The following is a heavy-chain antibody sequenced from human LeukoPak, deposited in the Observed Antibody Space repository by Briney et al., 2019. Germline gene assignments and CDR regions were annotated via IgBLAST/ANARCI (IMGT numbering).Heavy chain of an antibody. CDR2: INHSGST. Sequence: GSLRLSCAASGFTFSSYWMSWVRQPPGKGLEWIGEINHSGSTNYNPSLKSRVTISVDTSKNQFSLKLSSVTAADTAVYYCARGGYSYGVDYWGQGTLVTVSS. J-gene: IGHJ4*02. V-gene: IGHV4-34*01. CDR3: ARGGYSYGVDY. CDR1: GFTFSSYW. D-gene: IGHD5-18*01.